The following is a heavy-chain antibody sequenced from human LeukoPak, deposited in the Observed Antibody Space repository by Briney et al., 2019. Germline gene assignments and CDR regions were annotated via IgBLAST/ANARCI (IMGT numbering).Heavy chain of an antibody. D-gene: IGHD5-24*01. J-gene: IGHJ4*02. CDR1: GYSFTSYW. V-gene: IGHV5-51*01. Sequence: GESLKISCKGSGYSFTSYWIGWVRQMPGKGLEWMGXXXPGDSDTRYSPSFQGQVTISADKSISTAYLQWSSLKASDTAMYYCARHTGRWLQTPPSYFDYWGQGTLVTVSS. CDR2: XXPGDSDT. CDR3: ARHTGRWLQTPPSYFDY.